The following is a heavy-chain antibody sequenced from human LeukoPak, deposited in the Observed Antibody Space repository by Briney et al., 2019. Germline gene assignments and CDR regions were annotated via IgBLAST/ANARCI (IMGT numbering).Heavy chain of an antibody. V-gene: IGHV1-46*01. CDR2: ISPSGGST. Sequence: ASVKVSCKASGYTFTSYYMHWLRQAPGQGLEWMGIISPSGGSTSYAQKFQGRVTMTRDTSTSTVYMELSSLRSEDTAVYYCARVGKEWELLFDYWGQGTLVTVSS. J-gene: IGHJ4*02. D-gene: IGHD1-26*01. CDR1: GYTFTSYY. CDR3: ARVGKEWELLFDY.